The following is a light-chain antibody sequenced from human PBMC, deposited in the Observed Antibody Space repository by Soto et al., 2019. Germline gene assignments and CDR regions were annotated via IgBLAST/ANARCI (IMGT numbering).Light chain of an antibody. Sequence: DIQMTQSPSSLSASVGDRVTITCRASQSISSYLNWYQQKPGKAPKLLIYAASSLQSGVPSRFSGSVSGTFFPPTISSLQPEDFATYYGQKSYSPPLTFGGGPRVEIK. CDR1: QSISSY. CDR2: AAS. CDR3: QKSYSPPLT. J-gene: IGKJ4*01. V-gene: IGKV1-39*01.